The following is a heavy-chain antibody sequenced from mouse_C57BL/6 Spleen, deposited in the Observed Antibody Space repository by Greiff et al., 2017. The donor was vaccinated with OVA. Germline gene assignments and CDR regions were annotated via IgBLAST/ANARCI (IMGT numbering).Heavy chain of an antibody. D-gene: IGHD2-5*01. Sequence: VQLQQSGAELVRPGASVKLSCKASGYTFTSYGISWVKQRTGQGLEWIGEIYPRSGNTYYNEKFKGKATLTADKSSSTAYMELRSLTSEDSAVYFCARKEGSNYWFAYWGQGTLVTVSA. CDR3: ARKEGSNYWFAY. V-gene: IGHV1-81*01. J-gene: IGHJ3*01. CDR2: IYPRSGNT. CDR1: GYTFTSYG.